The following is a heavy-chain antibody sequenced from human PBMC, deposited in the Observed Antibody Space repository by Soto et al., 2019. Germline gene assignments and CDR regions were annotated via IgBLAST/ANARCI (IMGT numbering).Heavy chain of an antibody. J-gene: IGHJ4*02. CDR3: ARDRGPGDFDY. Sequence: GGSLRLSCAASGFTFSSYSMNWVRQAPGKGLEWVSSISSSSSYIYYADSVKGRFTISRDNAKNSLYLQMNSLRAEDTAVYYCARDRGPGDFDYWGQGTLVTVSS. V-gene: IGHV3-21*01. CDR2: ISSSSSYI. CDR1: GFTFSSYS.